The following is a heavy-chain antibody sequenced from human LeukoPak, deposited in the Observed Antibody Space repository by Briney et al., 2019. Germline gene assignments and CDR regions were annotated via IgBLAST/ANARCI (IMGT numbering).Heavy chain of an antibody. V-gene: IGHV3-30*18. J-gene: IGHJ4*02. CDR3: AKEGKGSFDY. Sequence: RGSQRLSCAASGFTFSSYGMHWVRQAPGKGLEWVAVISYDGSNKYYADSVKGRFTISRDNSKNTLYLQMNSLRAEDTAVYYCAKEGKGSFDYWGQGTLVSTSS. D-gene: IGHD4-23*01. CDR1: GFTFSSYG. CDR2: ISYDGSNK.